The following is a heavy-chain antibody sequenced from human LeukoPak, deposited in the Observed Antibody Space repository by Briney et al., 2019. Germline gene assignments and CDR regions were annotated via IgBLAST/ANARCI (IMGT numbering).Heavy chain of an antibody. D-gene: IGHD3-16*01. CDR1: GYTFTSYA. CDR2: INAGNGNT. Sequence: ASVKVSCKASGYTFTSYAMHWVRQAPGQRLEWMGWINAGNGNTKYSQEFQGRVTITRDTSASTAYMELSSLRSEDMAVYYCARPGRGRAKGAFDYWGQGTLVTVSS. V-gene: IGHV1-3*03. CDR3: ARPGRGRAKGAFDY. J-gene: IGHJ4*02.